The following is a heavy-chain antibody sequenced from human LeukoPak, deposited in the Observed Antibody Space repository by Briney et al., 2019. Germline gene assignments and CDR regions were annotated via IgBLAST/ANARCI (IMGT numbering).Heavy chain of an antibody. Sequence: PGGSLRLSCAASGFSFSSQGMSWVRQAPGKGLEGVSGIIGGAGSTYYADSVKGRFTISGDNSQNTLFLQMNSLRAEDTAVYYCAHGAMYQLDYWGQGTLVTVSS. J-gene: IGHJ4*02. CDR2: IIGGAGST. CDR3: AHGAMYQLDY. CDR1: GFSFSSQG. D-gene: IGHD2-2*01. V-gene: IGHV3-23*01.